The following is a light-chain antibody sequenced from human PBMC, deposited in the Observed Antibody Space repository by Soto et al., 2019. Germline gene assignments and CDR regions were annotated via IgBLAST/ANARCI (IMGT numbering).Light chain of an antibody. CDR2: DVR. V-gene: IGLV2-11*01. Sequence: QSALTQPPSVSGSPGQSVTISCSGTSSDIGGYSFVSWYQQHPGNTPKLIIYDVRNRPSGVPDRFSGSKSGNTASLTISGLQAADEAGYYCCSYAGTYAVIFGGGTQLTVL. J-gene: IGLJ2*01. CDR3: CSYAGTYAVI. CDR1: SSDIGGYSF.